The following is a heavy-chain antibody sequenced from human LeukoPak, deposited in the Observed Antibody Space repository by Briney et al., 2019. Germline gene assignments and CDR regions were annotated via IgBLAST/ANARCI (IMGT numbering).Heavy chain of an antibody. D-gene: IGHD1-7*01. CDR1: GFRFSSYA. Sequence: GGSLRLSCAASGFRFSSYAMSWVRQAPGKGLEWVSAISGSGASTYYADSVKGRFTVSRDNSKNTLYLQMSSLRAEDTAVYYCAKDERNWNYNLASQTYDWGQGTLVTVSS. J-gene: IGHJ4*02. V-gene: IGHV3-23*01. CDR2: ISGSGAST. CDR3: AKDERNWNYNLASQTYD.